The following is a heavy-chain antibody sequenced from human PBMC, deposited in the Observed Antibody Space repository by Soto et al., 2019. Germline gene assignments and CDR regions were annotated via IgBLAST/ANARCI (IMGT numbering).Heavy chain of an antibody. CDR1: GASISSGGYS. V-gene: IGHV4-30-2*01. CDR2: VFHSETT. Sequence: PSETLSLTCAVSGASISSGGYSWSWIRQPPGRGLEWIGYVFHSETTYYNPSLKSRVTMSVDSSKNQFSLKLTSVTAADTAVYYCARGGQQFLDYWGQGTPVTVSS. CDR3: ARGGQQFLDY. J-gene: IGHJ4*02. D-gene: IGHD4-4*01.